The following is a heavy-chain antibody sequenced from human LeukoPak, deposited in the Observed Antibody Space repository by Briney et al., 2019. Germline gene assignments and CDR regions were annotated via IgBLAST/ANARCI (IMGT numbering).Heavy chain of an antibody. V-gene: IGHV3-49*04. Sequence: GGSLRLSCAASGFTFTPYAMSWVRQAPGKGLEWVGFIRTEDYDGATDYGASVKGRFTISRDDSKNIAYLQMNSLNTEDTGIYFCTRIFGYYYFYMDVWGKGTTVIVSS. CDR2: IRTEDYDGAT. CDR1: GFTFTPYA. J-gene: IGHJ6*03. D-gene: IGHD3-16*01. CDR3: TRIFGYYYFYMDV.